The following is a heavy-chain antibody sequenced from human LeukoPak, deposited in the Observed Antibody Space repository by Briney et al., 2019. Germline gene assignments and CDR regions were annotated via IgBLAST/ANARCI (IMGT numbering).Heavy chain of an antibody. Sequence: SETLSLTCAVYGGSFSDYYWSWIRQSPGKGLEWIGEINHSGSTNYNPSLKSRVTISVDTSKNQFSLKLSSVTAADTAVYYCARGIGGWFDPWGQGTLVTVSS. D-gene: IGHD3-10*01. CDR3: ARGIGGWFDP. V-gene: IGHV4-34*01. CDR1: GGSFSDYY. CDR2: INHSGST. J-gene: IGHJ5*02.